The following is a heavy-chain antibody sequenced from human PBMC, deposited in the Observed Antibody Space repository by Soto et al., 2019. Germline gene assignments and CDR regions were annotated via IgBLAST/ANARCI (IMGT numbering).Heavy chain of an antibody. D-gene: IGHD7-27*01. CDR2: LIPLFGTT. J-gene: IGHJ4*02. CDR1: GGTFSGHA. V-gene: IGHV1-69*06. Sequence: QVQLVQSGAEVRKPGSSVKVSCEASGGTFSGHAISWVRQAPGQGPEWMGGLIPLFGTTQHAQRFQGRLTITADKSTTTAYMELTSLRFEDTAFYYCARGPNWGYRFDAWGQGTLVTVSS. CDR3: ARGPNWGYRFDA.